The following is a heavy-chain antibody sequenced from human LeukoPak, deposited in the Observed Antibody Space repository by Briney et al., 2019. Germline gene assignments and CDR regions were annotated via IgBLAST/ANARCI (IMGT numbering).Heavy chain of an antibody. CDR1: GFTFSSYG. Sequence: PGGSLRLSCAASGFTFSSYGMHWVRQAPGKGLEWVAFIRYDGSNKYYADSVKGRFTSSRDNSKNTLYLQMNSLRAEDTAVYYCAKPVARTSYGYSGTDYWGQGTLVTVSS. CDR3: AKPVARTSYGYSGTDY. D-gene: IGHD5-18*01. J-gene: IGHJ4*02. V-gene: IGHV3-30*02. CDR2: IRYDGSNK.